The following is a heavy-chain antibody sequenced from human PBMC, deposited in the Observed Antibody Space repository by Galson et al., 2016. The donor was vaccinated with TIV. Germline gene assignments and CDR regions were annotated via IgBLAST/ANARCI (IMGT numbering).Heavy chain of an antibody. Sequence: SVKVSCKASGYTFTSYIMHWVRQAPGQRLESMGWINAGNGNTKYSQKFQGRDTITKDTSASTAYMELSDLRSEDTAGYYCARDPGYFVYWGQGTLVTVSS. CDR2: INAGNGNT. CDR1: GYTFTSYI. CDR3: ARDPGYFVY. J-gene: IGHJ4*02. V-gene: IGHV1-3*01. D-gene: IGHD1-1*01.